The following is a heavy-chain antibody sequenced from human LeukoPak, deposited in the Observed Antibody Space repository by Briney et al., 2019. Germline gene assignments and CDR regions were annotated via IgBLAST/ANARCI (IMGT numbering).Heavy chain of an antibody. CDR2: INPSGGST. CDR1: GYTFTTYY. V-gene: IGHV1-46*01. D-gene: IGHD6-13*01. J-gene: IGHJ6*03. Sequence: ASVKVSCKASGYTFTTYYIHWVRQAPGQGLEWMGIINPSGGSTSYAQKFQGRVTITRDMSTSTLYMELSSLRSEDTAAYYCARSFGASQQYTSSWYYYYMDVWGKGTTVTVSS. CDR3: ARSFGASQQYTSSWYYYYMDV.